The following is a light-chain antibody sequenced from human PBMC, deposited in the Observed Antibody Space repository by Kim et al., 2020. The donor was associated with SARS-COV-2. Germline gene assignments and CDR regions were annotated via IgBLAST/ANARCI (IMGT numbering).Light chain of an antibody. J-gene: IGLJ3*02. Sequence: LTCTLRSGINVGTYRIYWYRQRPGSPPQYLLRYKSDSDKQQGSGVPSRFSGSKDASANAGILLISGLQSEDEADYYCMISHNGAWVFGGGTQLTVL. CDR1: SGINVGTYR. CDR3: MISHNGAWV. V-gene: IGLV5-45*02. CDR2: YKSDSDK.